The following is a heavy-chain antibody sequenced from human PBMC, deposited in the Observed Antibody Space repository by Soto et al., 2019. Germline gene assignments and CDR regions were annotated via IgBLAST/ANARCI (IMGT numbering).Heavy chain of an antibody. V-gene: IGHV1-18*01. Sequence: QVQLVQSGAEVKKPGASVKVSCKASGYSFTRYGISWVRQAPGQGLEWMGWISGYNANTNYPENLQGRVTMTTDTSTSTAYMEVRNLISDDTAVYYCARMGDDPYCYYGLDVWGQGTTVTVSS. CDR1: GYSFTRYG. J-gene: IGHJ6*02. D-gene: IGHD3-16*01. CDR3: ARMGDDPYCYYGLDV. CDR2: ISGYNANT.